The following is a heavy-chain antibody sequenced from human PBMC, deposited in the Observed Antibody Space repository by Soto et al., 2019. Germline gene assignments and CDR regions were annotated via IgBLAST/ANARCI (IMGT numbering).Heavy chain of an antibody. CDR1: GFTFSSYS. CDR2: ISSSSSYI. J-gene: IGHJ6*02. CDR3: AREGLGIPHYCSGGSCQTYYYYGMDV. D-gene: IGHD2-15*01. Sequence: GGSLRLSCAASGFTFSSYSMNWVRQAPGKGLEWVSSISSSSSYIYYADSVKGRFTISRDNAKNSLYLQMNSLRAEDTAVYYCAREGLGIPHYCSGGSCQTYYYYGMDVWGQVTTVAVS. V-gene: IGHV3-21*01.